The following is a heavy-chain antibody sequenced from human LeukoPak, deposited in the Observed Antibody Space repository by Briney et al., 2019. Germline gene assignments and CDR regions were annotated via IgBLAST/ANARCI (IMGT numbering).Heavy chain of an antibody. D-gene: IGHD5-18*01. CDR1: GFTFSSYA. J-gene: IGHJ4*02. Sequence: PGGSLRLSCAASGFTFSSYAMSWVRQAPGKGLEWVSAISGSGGSTYYADSVKGRFTISRDNSKNTLYLQMNSLRAEDTAVYYCAISKWLPLYYFDYWGQGTLVTVSS. CDR2: ISGSGGST. V-gene: IGHV3-23*01. CDR3: AISKWLPLYYFDY.